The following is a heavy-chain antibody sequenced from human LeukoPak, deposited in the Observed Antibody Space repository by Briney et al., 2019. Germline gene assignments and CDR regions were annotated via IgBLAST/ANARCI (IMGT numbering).Heavy chain of an antibody. Sequence: TSSETLSLTCAVYGGSFSGYYWSWIRQPPGKGLEWIGEINHSGSTNCNPSLKSRVTISVDTSKNQFSLKLSSVTAADTAVYYCARDEPGDGLDYWGQGTLVTVSS. J-gene: IGHJ4*02. CDR2: INHSGST. CDR1: GGSFSGYY. V-gene: IGHV4-34*01. D-gene: IGHD3-16*01. CDR3: ARDEPGDGLDY.